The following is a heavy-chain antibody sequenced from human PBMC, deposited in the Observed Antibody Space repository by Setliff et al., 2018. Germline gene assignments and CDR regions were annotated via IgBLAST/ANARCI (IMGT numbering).Heavy chain of an antibody. CDR3: AKADRGGSSGYYYGGPYYCYYMDV. Sequence: GGSLRLSCAASGFIFRDYNMGWVRQVPGEGLEWVAGILGSDGRTYYADSVKGRFTISRDNSKNMLSLQMNTLRPEDTAFYYCAKADRGGSSGYYYGGPYYCYYMDVWGKGTTVTVSS. J-gene: IGHJ6*03. CDR1: GFIFRDYN. V-gene: IGHV3-23*01. D-gene: IGHD3-22*01. CDR2: ILGSDGRT.